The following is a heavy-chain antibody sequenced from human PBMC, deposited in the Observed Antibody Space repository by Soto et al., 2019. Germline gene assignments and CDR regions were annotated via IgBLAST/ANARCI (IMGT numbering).Heavy chain of an antibody. CDR2: IHGTRSII. CDR3: ARDARNADYDY. D-gene: IGHD3-16*01. CDR1: GFNFSIHA. V-gene: IGHV3-48*02. Sequence: EVQLVESGGGLVQPGGSLRLSCEVSGFNFSIHAMNWVRQAPGKGLEWVAYIHGTRSIIYYADSVKGRFTISRDNAKNSLFLQMDSLRDEDTAVYYCARDARNADYDYWGQGTLVTVSS. J-gene: IGHJ4*02.